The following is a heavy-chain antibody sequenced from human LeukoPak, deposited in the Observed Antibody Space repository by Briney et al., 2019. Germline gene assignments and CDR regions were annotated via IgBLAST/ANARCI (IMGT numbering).Heavy chain of an antibody. Sequence: SGGSLRLSCAGSGFIFGNHWMNWVRQAPGKGLEWVASVKRGGSEKFYVDSVRGRFTASRDDPQNSVYLQMNSLRSEDTAVYYCARDATILTGYYTDAFDIWGQGTMVTVSS. D-gene: IGHD3-9*01. CDR2: VKRGGSEK. J-gene: IGHJ3*02. CDR1: GFIFGNHW. CDR3: ARDATILTGYYTDAFDI. V-gene: IGHV3-7*03.